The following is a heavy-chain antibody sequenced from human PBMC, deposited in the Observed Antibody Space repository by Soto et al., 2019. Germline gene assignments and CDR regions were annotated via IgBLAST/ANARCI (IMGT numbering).Heavy chain of an antibody. V-gene: IGHV3-7*01. J-gene: IGHJ4*02. D-gene: IGHD2-15*01. CDR3: ARDRGWNIVVIPASFDL. CDR1: GVSFSAFW. Sequence: EVQLVESGGGLVQPGGSLRLSYAASGVSFSAFWMSWVRQIPGKGLEWVANINQDGSEKQYVDSVKGRFTISRDNAKNSLFLQMNSLRAEDSAVYYCARDRGWNIVVIPASFDLWGRGALVSVSS. CDR2: INQDGSEK.